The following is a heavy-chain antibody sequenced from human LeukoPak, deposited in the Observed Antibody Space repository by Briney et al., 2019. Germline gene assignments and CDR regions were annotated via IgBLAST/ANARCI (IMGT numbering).Heavy chain of an antibody. CDR1: GGSISSYY. V-gene: IGHV4-4*09. J-gene: IGHJ4*02. D-gene: IGHD3-10*01. Sequence: SETLSLTCTVSGGSISSYYWSWIRQPPGKGLEWIGYIYTSGSTNYNPSLKSRVTISVDTSKNQFSLKLSSVTAADTAVYYCARLGSGEYYFDYWGQGTLVTVSS. CDR2: IYTSGST. CDR3: ARLGSGEYYFDY.